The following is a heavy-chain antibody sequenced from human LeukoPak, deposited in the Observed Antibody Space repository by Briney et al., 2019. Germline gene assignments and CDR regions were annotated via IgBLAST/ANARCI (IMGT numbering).Heavy chain of an antibody. D-gene: IGHD3-3*01. Sequence: TGGSLRLSCAASGFPFAPYWMTWVRQAPGKGPEFVATMNRDGSEVAYGNSVRGRFTISRDNAKNSLYLQMYSLAAEDTAVYYCARGIDEWLYLNYWGQGALVTVAS. CDR3: ARGIDEWLYLNY. CDR1: GFPFAPYW. J-gene: IGHJ4*02. V-gene: IGHV3-7*04. CDR2: MNRDGSEV.